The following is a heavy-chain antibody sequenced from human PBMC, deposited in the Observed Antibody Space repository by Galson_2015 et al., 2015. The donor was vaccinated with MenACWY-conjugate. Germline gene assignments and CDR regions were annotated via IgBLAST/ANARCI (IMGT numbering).Heavy chain of an antibody. CDR3: VKTNPVLFDY. J-gene: IGHJ4*02. CDR1: GFTFGRYA. Sequence: SLRLSCAASGFTFGRYAMHWVRQAPGKGLEYVSAISSNGGTTYYTDSVKGRFTISRDNSKNTLYLQMSSLRAEDTAVYYCVKTNPVLFDYWGQGTLVTVSS. D-gene: IGHD6-6*01. CDR2: ISSNGGTT. V-gene: IGHV3-64D*06.